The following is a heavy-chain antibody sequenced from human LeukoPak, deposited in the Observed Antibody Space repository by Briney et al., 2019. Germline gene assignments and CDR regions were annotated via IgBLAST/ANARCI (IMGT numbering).Heavy chain of an antibody. V-gene: IGHV3-20*04. J-gene: IGHJ3*02. CDR3: ARGLPWVLDAFDI. CDR1: GFTFSTYW. CDR2: INWNGGST. D-gene: IGHD2-8*01. Sequence: GGSLRLSCAASGFTFSTYWMSWVRQAPGKGLEWVSGINWNGGSTGYADSVKGRFTISRDNAKNSLYLQMNSLRAEDTALYYCARGLPWVLDAFDIWGQGTMVTVSS.